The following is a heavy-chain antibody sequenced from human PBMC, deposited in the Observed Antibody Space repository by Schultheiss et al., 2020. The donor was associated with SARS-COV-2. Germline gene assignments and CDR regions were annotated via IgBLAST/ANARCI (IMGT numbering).Heavy chain of an antibody. J-gene: IGHJ6*03. CDR3: ARGNGYCSSTSCYRFYYYYYYMDV. Sequence: SETLSLTCTVSGGSISTYYWRWIRQPPGKGLEWIGYIHNSGSTNYNPSLKSRVTISVDTSKNQFSLKLSSVTAADTAVYYCARGNGYCSSTSCYRFYYYYYYMDVWGKGTTVTVSS. CDR1: GGSISTYY. CDR2: IHNSGST. V-gene: IGHV4-59*12. D-gene: IGHD2-2*02.